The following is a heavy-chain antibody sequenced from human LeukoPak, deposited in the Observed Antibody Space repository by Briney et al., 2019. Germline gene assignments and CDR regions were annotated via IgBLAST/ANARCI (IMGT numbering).Heavy chain of an antibody. Sequence: GGSLRLSCAASGFTFSSYAMHWVRQAPGKGLEWVAVISYDGSNKYYADSVKGRFTISRDNSKNTLYLQMNSLRAEDTVVYYCARVGLQLWTQALAYWGQGTLVTVSS. V-gene: IGHV3-30-3*01. D-gene: IGHD5-18*01. CDR3: ARVGLQLWTQALAY. CDR2: ISYDGSNK. CDR1: GFTFSSYA. J-gene: IGHJ4*02.